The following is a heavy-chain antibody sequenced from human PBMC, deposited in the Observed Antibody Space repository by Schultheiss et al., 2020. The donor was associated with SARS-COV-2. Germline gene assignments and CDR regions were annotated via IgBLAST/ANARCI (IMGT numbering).Heavy chain of an antibody. CDR3: AKEPDYGDYFDY. J-gene: IGHJ4*02. Sequence: GGSLRLSCAASGFTFSSNALSWVRQAPGKGLEWVAVISGSGGGTYYADSVKGRFTISRDNSKNTLYLQMNSLRAEDTAVYYCAKEPDYGDYFDYWGQGTLVTVSS. CDR1: GFTFSSNA. D-gene: IGHD4-17*01. CDR2: ISGSGGGT. V-gene: IGHV3-23*01.